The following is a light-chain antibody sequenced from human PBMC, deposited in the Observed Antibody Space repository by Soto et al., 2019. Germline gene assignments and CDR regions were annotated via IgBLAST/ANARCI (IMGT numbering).Light chain of an antibody. CDR3: QQCNNWPPRIT. J-gene: IGKJ5*01. Sequence: EIVLPQSPATLSLSPGARAPLSCRASQSVSRYLAWYQQKPGQAPRLLIYDASNRATGIPARFSGSGSGTEFTLTISSLQSEDFAVYYCQQCNNWPPRITFGQGTRLEIK. CDR1: QSVSRY. V-gene: IGKV3-11*01. CDR2: DAS.